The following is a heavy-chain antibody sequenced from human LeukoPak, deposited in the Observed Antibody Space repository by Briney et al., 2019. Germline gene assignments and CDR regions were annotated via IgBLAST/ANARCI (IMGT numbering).Heavy chain of an antibody. Sequence: SETLSLTCTVSGGSISSYYWSWIRQPPGKGLEWIGYIYYSGSTNYNPSLKSRVTISVDTSKNQFSLKLSSVTAADTAVYYCAKDGYYYDSSGYYSDYWGQGTLVTVSS. J-gene: IGHJ4*02. CDR2: IYYSGST. D-gene: IGHD3-22*01. CDR1: GGSISSYY. CDR3: AKDGYYYDSSGYYSDY. V-gene: IGHV4-59*01.